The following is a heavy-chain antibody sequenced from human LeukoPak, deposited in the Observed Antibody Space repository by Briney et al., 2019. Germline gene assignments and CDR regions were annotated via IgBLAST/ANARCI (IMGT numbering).Heavy chain of an antibody. J-gene: IGHJ6*04. Sequence: GESLKISCKGSGYSFTSYWIGWVRQMPGKGLERMGIIYPGDSDTRYSPSLQGQVTISADKSISTAYLQWSSLKASDTAMYYCARFFGYCGGDCYGDVWGKGTTVTVSS. CDR2: IYPGDSDT. CDR3: ARFFGYCGGDCYGDV. D-gene: IGHD2-21*02. CDR1: GYSFTSYW. V-gene: IGHV5-51*01.